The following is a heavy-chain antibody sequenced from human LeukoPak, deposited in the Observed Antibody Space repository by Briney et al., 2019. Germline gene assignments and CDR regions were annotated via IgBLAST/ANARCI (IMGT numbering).Heavy chain of an antibody. Sequence: GASVKVSCKASGYTFTGYYMHWVRQATGQGLEWMGRINPNSGGTNYAQKFQGRVTMTRDTSISTAYMELNRLGSDDTAVYYCAREPGGAGTTIDYWGQGTLVTVSS. CDR1: GYTFTGYY. J-gene: IGHJ4*02. CDR2: INPNSGGT. CDR3: AREPGGAGTTIDY. D-gene: IGHD1-7*01. V-gene: IGHV1-2*06.